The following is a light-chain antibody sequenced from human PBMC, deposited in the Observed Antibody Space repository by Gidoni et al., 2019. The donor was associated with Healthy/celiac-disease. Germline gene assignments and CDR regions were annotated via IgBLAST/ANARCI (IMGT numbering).Light chain of an antibody. CDR2: GAS. CDR1: QSVSSN. V-gene: IGKV3-15*01. CDR3: QQYNNWPRT. Sequence: DIVMTQSPVTLSVSPGERATLSCRASQSVSSNLAWYQQKPGQAPRLLIFGASTRATGIPARFSGSGSGTEFTLTISSLQSEDFAVYYCQQYNNWPRTFXXXTKVEIK. J-gene: IGKJ1*01.